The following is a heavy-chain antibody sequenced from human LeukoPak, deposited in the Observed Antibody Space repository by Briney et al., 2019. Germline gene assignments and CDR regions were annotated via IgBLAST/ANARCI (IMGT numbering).Heavy chain of an antibody. J-gene: IGHJ6*03. V-gene: IGHV1-2*02. CDR3: AGSSVYYMDV. CDR2: INPNSGGT. Sequence: ASVKVSCKAPGYTFTSYYMHWVRQAPGQGLEWMGWINPNSGGTNYAQKFQGRVTMTRDTSICTAYMELSRLRSDDTAVYYCAGSSVYYMDVWGKGTTVTISS. CDR1: GYTFTSYY. D-gene: IGHD5/OR15-5a*01.